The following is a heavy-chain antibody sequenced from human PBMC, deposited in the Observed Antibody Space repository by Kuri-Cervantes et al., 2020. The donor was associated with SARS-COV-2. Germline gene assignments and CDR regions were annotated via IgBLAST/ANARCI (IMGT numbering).Heavy chain of an antibody. CDR2: ITPFNGNT. D-gene: IGHD2-21*01. CDR3: ARSGPGAISREDDAFDI. V-gene: IGHV1-45*02. Sequence: SVKVSCKASGYTFTYRFLHWVRQAPGQAPEWMGWITPFNGNTNYAQKFQDRVTITRDRSASTAYMELSSLRSEDTAMYYCARSGPGAISREDDAFDIRGQGTMVTVSS. J-gene: IGHJ3*02. CDR1: GYTFTYRF.